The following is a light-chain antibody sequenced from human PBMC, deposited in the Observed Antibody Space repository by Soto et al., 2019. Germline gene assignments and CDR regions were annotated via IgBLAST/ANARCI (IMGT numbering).Light chain of an antibody. CDR2: DAS. Sequence: DIQMTQSPSSLSASVGDRVTITCQASQDINNSLNWYQQRPGKPPKLLIYDASNLETGVPSRFSGRGSGTDFSFTITSLQPEDIATYYCQQYENLITFGQGTRLEIK. V-gene: IGKV1-33*01. CDR1: QDINNS. CDR3: QQYENLIT. J-gene: IGKJ5*01.